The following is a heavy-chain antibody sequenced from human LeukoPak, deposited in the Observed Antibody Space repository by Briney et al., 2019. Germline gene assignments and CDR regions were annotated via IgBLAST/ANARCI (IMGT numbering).Heavy chain of an antibody. J-gene: IGHJ4*02. CDR3: ARQATCSDNRYYRHFDL. Sequence: GGSLRLSCAASGFTFSSYTMNWVRQAPGKGLEWVSYTTSSAKTIYYADSVEGRFTISRDNAKNSLYLQMSSLRAEDTAVYYCARQATCSDNRYYRHFDLWGQGTMVTVSS. D-gene: IGHD2-21*01. CDR1: GFTFSSYT. CDR2: TTSSAKTI. V-gene: IGHV3-48*01.